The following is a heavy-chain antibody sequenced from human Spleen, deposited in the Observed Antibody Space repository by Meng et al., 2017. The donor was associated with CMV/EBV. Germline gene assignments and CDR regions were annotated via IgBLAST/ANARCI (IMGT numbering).Heavy chain of an antibody. CDR2: INPNSGGT. CDR1: GYTFTGYY. V-gene: IGHV1-2*02. J-gene: IGHJ4*02. Sequence: ASVKVSCKASGYTFTGYYMPWVRQAPGQGLEWMGWINPNSGGTNYAQKFQGRVTMTRDTSISTAYMELSRLRPDDTAVYYCEVVVPAAIPEAAVDYFDYWGQGTLVTVSS. CDR3: EVVVPAAIPEAAVDYFDY. D-gene: IGHD2-2*02.